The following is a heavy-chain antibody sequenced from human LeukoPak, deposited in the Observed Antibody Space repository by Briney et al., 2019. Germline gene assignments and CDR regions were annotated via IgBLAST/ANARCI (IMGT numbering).Heavy chain of an antibody. CDR3: AKAGYCSSTSCYLDY. V-gene: IGHV3-48*01. D-gene: IGHD2-2*01. CDR2: ISSSSSTI. CDR1: GFTFSSYS. Sequence: AGGSLRLSCAASGFTFSSYSMNWVRQAPGKGLEWVSYISSSSSTIYYADSVKGRFTISRDNAKNSLYLQMNSLRAEDTAVYYCAKAGYCSSTSCYLDYWGQGTLVTVSS. J-gene: IGHJ4*02.